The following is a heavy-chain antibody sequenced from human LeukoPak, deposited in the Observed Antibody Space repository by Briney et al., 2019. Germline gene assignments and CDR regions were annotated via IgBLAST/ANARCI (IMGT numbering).Heavy chain of an antibody. J-gene: IGHJ6*02. CDR2: ISDGGSST. V-gene: IGHV3-23*01. Sequence: QPGGSLRLSRAASGFTFSTYAMTWVRQAPGKGLEWVSIISDGGSSTYYADSVKGRFTVSRDNSKNTLYLQMNSLRAEDTAIYYCANDKSVGRLDVWGQGTTVVVSS. CDR3: ANDKSVGRLDV. D-gene: IGHD1-26*01. CDR1: GFTFSTYA.